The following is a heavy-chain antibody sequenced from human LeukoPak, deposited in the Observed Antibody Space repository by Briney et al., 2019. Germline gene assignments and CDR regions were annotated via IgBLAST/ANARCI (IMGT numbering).Heavy chain of an antibody. CDR3: ARDLVENSRGHDF. CDR1: GGSISSYY. D-gene: IGHD2-15*01. Sequence: SETLSLTCTVSGGSISSYYWNWIRQPPGKGLEWIGYIYYSGSTNYNPSLKSRVTISVDESKNQFSLKLSSVTAADTAVYYCARDLVENSRGHDFWGQGILVIVSS. CDR2: IYYSGST. J-gene: IGHJ4*02. V-gene: IGHV4-59*12.